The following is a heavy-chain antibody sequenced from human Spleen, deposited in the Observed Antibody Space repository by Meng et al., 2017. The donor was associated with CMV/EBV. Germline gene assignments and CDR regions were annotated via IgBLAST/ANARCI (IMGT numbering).Heavy chain of an antibody. J-gene: IGHJ4*02. CDR2: ISGSGGST. V-gene: IGHV3-23*01. CDR1: EFTFSSYA. CDR3: ARDAPIKVGAMDYFDY. Sequence: GGSLRLSCVASEFTFSSYAMSWVRQAPGKGLEWVSTISGSGGSTKYADSVKVRFTISRDNAKNSLYLQMNSLRAEDTAAYYCARDAPIKVGAMDYFDYWGQGTLVTVSS. D-gene: IGHD1-26*01.